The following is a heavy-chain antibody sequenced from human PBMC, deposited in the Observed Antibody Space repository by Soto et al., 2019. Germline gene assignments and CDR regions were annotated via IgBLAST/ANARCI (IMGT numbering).Heavy chain of an antibody. CDR3: ARNPQYYDSSGYSLHY. CDR1: GYTFTSYG. Sequence: GASVKVSCKASGYTFTSYGISWVRQAPGQGLEWMGWISAYNGNTNYAQKLQGRVTMTTDTSTSTAYMELRSLRSDDTAVYYCARNPQYYDSSGYSLHYWGQGTLVTVSS. CDR2: ISAYNGNT. V-gene: IGHV1-18*04. D-gene: IGHD3-22*01. J-gene: IGHJ4*02.